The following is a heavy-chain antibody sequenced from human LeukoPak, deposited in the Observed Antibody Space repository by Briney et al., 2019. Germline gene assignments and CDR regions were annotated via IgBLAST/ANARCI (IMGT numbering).Heavy chain of an antibody. CDR1: GYTFTGYY. Sequence: ASVKVSCKASGYTFTGYYMHWVRQAPGQGLEWMGWINPNSGGTNYAQKFQGRVTMTRDASISTAYMELSRLRSDDTAVYYCAKALGRPTPKHLYYYYMDVWGKGTTVTVSS. D-gene: IGHD7-27*01. V-gene: IGHV1-2*02. CDR3: AKALGRPTPKHLYYYYMDV. J-gene: IGHJ6*03. CDR2: INPNSGGT.